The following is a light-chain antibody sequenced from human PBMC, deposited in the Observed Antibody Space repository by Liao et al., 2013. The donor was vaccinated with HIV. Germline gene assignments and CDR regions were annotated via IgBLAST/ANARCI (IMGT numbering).Light chain of an antibody. CDR1: VLAKKY. CDR2: KDS. J-gene: IGLJ3*02. V-gene: IGLV3-27*01. CDR3: QVWDSNTAV. Sequence: SYELTQPSSVSVSPGQTAKITCSGDVLAKKYARWFQQKPGQAPVLVIHKDSERRSGIPERFSGSSSGTTVTLTINGAQVEDEADYYCQVWDSNTAVFGGGTKLTVL.